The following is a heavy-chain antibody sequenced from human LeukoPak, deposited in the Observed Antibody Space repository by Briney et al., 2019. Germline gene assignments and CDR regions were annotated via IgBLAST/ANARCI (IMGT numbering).Heavy chain of an antibody. V-gene: IGHV3-43*01. CDR1: GFTFDDYT. CDR2: ITWDGGST. Sequence: GGSLRLSCAASGFTFDDYTMHWVRQVPGKGLQWVSLITWDGGSTFYADSVKGRFTISRDNSKKSLSLQMYGLSTEDTALYYCARERRRVIDYWGQGTLVTVSS. CDR3: ARERRRVIDY. J-gene: IGHJ4*02. D-gene: IGHD1-26*01.